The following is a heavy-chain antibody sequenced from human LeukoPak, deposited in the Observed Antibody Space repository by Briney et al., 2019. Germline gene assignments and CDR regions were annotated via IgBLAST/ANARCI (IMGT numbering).Heavy chain of an antibody. D-gene: IGHD3-3*01. CDR1: GFTFSSYG. CDR3: AKDEHRITIFGVVTAFDY. CDR2: IRYDGSNK. J-gene: IGHJ4*02. Sequence: GGSLRLSCAASGFTFSSYGMHWVRQAPGKGLEWVAFIRYDGSNKYYADSVKGRFTISRDNSKNTLYLQMNSLRAEDTAVYYCAKDEHRITIFGVVTAFDYWGQGTLVTLSS. V-gene: IGHV3-30*02.